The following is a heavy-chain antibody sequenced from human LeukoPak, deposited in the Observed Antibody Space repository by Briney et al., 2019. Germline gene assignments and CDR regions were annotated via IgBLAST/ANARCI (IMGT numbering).Heavy chain of an antibody. V-gene: IGHV3-48*03. CDR3: AELGITMIGGV. CDR1: GFTFSSYE. D-gene: IGHD3-10*02. CDR2: ISSSGSTI. Sequence: GGSLRLSCAASGFTFSSYEMNWVRQAPGKGLEWVSYISSSGSTIYHADSVKGRFTISRDNAKNSLYLQMNSLRAEDTAVYYCAELGITMIGGVWGKGTTVTISS. J-gene: IGHJ6*04.